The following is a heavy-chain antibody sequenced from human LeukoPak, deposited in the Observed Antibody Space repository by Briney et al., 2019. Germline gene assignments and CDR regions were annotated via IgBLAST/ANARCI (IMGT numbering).Heavy chain of an antibody. Sequence: SVKVSCKASGGTFSSYAISWVRQAPGQGLEWMGGITPIFATSNYAQNFQGRVTITADESTSTAYMELSSLRADDTAVYYCARVGGLDYWGQGTLVTVSS. CDR3: ARVGGLDY. CDR1: GGTFSSYA. J-gene: IGHJ4*02. CDR2: ITPIFATS. V-gene: IGHV1-69*13. D-gene: IGHD4-23*01.